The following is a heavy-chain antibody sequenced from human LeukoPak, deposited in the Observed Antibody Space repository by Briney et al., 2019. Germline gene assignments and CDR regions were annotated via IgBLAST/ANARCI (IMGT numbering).Heavy chain of an antibody. V-gene: IGHV6-1*01. CDR3: AIDLGNDFDF. Sequence: SPTLSLTFAISGYSVSINRAAWNWIRQSPAGGLEWLGRTYYRSKWYNHYALSVKSRITINPDTSKNQFSLHLNSVTPEDTAVYYCAIDLGNDFDFWGQGPLVTVSS. CDR1: GYSVSINRAA. CDR2: TYYRSKWYN. J-gene: IGHJ4*02.